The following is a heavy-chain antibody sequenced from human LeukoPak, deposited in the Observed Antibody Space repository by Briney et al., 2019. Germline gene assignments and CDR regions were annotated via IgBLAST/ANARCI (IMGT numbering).Heavy chain of an antibody. D-gene: IGHD3-3*01. V-gene: IGHV3-30-3*01. J-gene: IGHJ4*02. Sequence: GGSLRLSCAASGFTFSGYPIHWVRQAPGKGLQWLAVISYDGGKTYYADSVEGRFTISRDNSKSTVYLEINSLRSEDTAIYYCARGFNDFWSGSQLEYWGQGTLVTVSS. CDR2: ISYDGGKT. CDR3: ARGFNDFWSGSQLEY. CDR1: GFTFSGYP.